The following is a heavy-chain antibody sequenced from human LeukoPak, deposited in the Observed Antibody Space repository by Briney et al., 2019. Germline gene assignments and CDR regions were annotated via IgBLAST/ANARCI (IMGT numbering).Heavy chain of an antibody. CDR1: GFTFSSYA. CDR3: ARDVGRGDGMDV. V-gene: IGHV3-23*01. CDR2: ISGSGGST. J-gene: IGHJ6*02. Sequence: PGGSLRLSCAASGFTFSSYAMSWVRQAPGKGLEWVSAISGSGGSTYYADSVKGRFTISRDNSKNTLYLQMNSLRDEDTALYYCARDVGRGDGMDVWGQGTTVTVSS.